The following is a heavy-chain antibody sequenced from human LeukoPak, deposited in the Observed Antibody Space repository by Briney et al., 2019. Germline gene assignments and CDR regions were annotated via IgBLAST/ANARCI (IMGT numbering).Heavy chain of an antibody. CDR3: ARAQEPERRKDYYYGMDV. J-gene: IGHJ6*02. Sequence: GASVKVSCKASGGTFSSYAISWVRQAPGQGLEWMGRIIPILGIANYAQKFQGRVTITADKSTSTAYMELSSLRSEDTAVYYCARAQEPERRKDYYYGMDVWGQGTTVTVSS. CDR1: GGTFSSYA. V-gene: IGHV1-69*04. CDR2: IIPILGIA. D-gene: IGHD1-1*01.